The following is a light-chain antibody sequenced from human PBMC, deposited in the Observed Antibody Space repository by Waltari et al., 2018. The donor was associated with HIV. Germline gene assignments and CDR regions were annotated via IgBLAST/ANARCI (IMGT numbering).Light chain of an antibody. CDR1: NSDVARNNH. CDR3: SSYTGASTPWV. CDR2: EVS. V-gene: IGLV2-14*01. Sequence: QSALTQPASVSGSPGQSLTISCTGTNSDVARNNHVSWYQQPPGKAPKLMIYEVSNRPSGISNRFSGYKSGNTASLTISGLQAEDEADYYCSSYTGASTPWVFGGGTKLTVL. J-gene: IGLJ3*02.